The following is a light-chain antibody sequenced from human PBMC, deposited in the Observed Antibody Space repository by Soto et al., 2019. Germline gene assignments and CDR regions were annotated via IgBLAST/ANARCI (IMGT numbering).Light chain of an antibody. CDR1: QSLVHSDGNTY. Sequence: DVVMTQSPLSLPVPLGQPASISCRSSQSLVHSDGNTYLNWFQQRPGQSPRRLICKVSNRDSGVPDRFSGSASGTDFTLKISRVEAEDVGVYYCIQGTHWPYTVGQGTKVDIK. CDR2: KVS. J-gene: IGKJ2*01. V-gene: IGKV2-30*02. CDR3: IQGTHWPYT.